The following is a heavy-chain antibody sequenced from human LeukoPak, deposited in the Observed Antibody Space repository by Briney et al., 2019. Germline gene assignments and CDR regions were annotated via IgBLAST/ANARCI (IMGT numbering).Heavy chain of an antibody. V-gene: IGHV3-48*04. CDR3: ARGTYGDYVEDFDY. J-gene: IGHJ4*02. Sequence: GGSLRLSCVASAFTFSNYSMNWVRQAPGKGLKWVSFISKSGSTIFYADSVKGRFTISRDNAKNLLYLQMNSLRAEDTAVYYCARGTYGDYVEDFDYWGQGTVVTVSS. CDR1: AFTFSNYS. CDR2: ISKSGSTI. D-gene: IGHD4-17*01.